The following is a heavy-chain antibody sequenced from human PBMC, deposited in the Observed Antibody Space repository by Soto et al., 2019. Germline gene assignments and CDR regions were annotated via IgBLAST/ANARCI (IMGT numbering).Heavy chain of an antibody. Sequence: QLVASGGGLIQSGESLTLSCEASGFSVTNNYMYWVRQAPGKGLEWVSLIYSGGGTHYADFVNGRFIISRDNSKNTLHLQMDKLRAEDTAIYYCARDIACSSSSCQGDNFDIWGRGTLVTVSP. CDR2: IYSGGGT. V-gene: IGHV3-53*01. CDR3: ARDIACSSSSCQGDNFDI. J-gene: IGHJ3*02. CDR1: GFSVTNNY. D-gene: IGHD2-2*01.